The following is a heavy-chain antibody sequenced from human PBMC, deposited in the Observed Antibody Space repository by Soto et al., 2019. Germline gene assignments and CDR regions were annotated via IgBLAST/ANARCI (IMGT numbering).Heavy chain of an antibody. CDR3: AKGPGRVVPAATPYYGMDV. V-gene: IGHV3-23*01. D-gene: IGHD2-2*01. Sequence: GSLRLSCAASGFTFSSYAMSWVRQAPGKGLEWVSAISGSGGSTYYADPVKGRFTISRDNSKNTLYLQMNSLRAEDTAVYYCAKGPGRVVPAATPYYGMDVWGQGTTVTV. J-gene: IGHJ6*02. CDR2: ISGSGGST. CDR1: GFTFSSYA.